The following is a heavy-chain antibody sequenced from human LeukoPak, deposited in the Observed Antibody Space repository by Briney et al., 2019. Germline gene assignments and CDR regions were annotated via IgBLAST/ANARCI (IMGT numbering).Heavy chain of an antibody. CDR2: TSSTGNTI. Sequence: PGGSLRLSCAASGFTFSDYYINWIRQAPGKGLEWVSYTSSTGNTIYYADSVKGRFTISRDNAKNSLYLQMNSLRAEDTAVYYCATSRSFDHWGQGTLVTVSS. CDR1: GFTFSDYY. J-gene: IGHJ4*02. V-gene: IGHV3-11*04. CDR3: ATSRSFDH.